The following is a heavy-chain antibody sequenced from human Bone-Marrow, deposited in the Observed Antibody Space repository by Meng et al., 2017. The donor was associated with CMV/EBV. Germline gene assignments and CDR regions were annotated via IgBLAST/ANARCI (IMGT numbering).Heavy chain of an antibody. J-gene: IGHJ6*02. CDR1: GFTFSSYG. V-gene: IGHV3-30*02. CDR2: LRYDGSNT. Sequence: GESLKISCAASGFTFSSYGMYWVRQAPGKGLEWVAFLRYDGSNTYYEDSVKGRFTISRDNSKNTLYLQMNSLRAHDTAVYYCAKGKDTSYYYYGMDVWGQGNTVHVAS. D-gene: IGHD2-15*01. CDR3: AKGKDTSYYYYGMDV.